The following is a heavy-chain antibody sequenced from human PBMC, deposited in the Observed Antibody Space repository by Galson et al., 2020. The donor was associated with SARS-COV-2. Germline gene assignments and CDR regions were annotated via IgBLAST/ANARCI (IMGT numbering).Heavy chain of an antibody. V-gene: IGHV3-33*08. CDR3: ARDRQIAVADNTGDNWFDP. CDR1: GFTFSSFG. D-gene: IGHD6-19*01. J-gene: IGHJ5*02. Sequence: TGGSLRLSCAASGFTFSSFGMHWVRQAPGKGLEGVAVIWYDGTYKFYVESVKGRFTVSRDTSKSTLYLQMNSLREEDTAMYYCARDRQIAVADNTGDNWFDPWGQGTLVTVSS. CDR2: IWYDGTYK.